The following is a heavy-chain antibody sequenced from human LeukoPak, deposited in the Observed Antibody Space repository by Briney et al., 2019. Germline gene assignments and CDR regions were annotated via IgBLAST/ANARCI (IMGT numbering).Heavy chain of an antibody. V-gene: IGHV4-38-2*01. CDR2: IYHSGST. D-gene: IGHD3-3*01. J-gene: IGHJ4*02. Sequence: SETLSPTCAASGYSISSGYYWGWIRQPPGKGLEWIGSIYHSGSTYYNPSLKSRVTISVDTSKNQFSLKLSSVTAADTAVYYCARWRFWSGEIDYWGQGTLVTVSS. CDR3: ARWRFWSGEIDY. CDR1: GYSISSGYY.